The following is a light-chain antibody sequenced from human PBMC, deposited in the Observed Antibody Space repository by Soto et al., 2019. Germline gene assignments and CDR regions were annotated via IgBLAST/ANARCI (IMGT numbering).Light chain of an antibody. CDR1: RSLLHSSNNENH. V-gene: IGKV4-1*01. Sequence: DIAMTQSPDSLSVSLGERATINCKASRSLLHSSNNENHLAWYQQQPGQPPKLLIYWASTRESGVPDRFTGSGSETDFSLTSSGLQAEDVAVYYCHQYYSIPLTFGGGTKVELK. CDR2: WAS. CDR3: HQYYSIPLT. J-gene: IGKJ4*01.